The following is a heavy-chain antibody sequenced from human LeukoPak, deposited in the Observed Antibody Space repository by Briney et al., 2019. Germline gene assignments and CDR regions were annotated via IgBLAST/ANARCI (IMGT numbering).Heavy chain of an antibody. CDR1: GYTFTGYY. CDR2: INPNSGGT. D-gene: IGHD7-27*01. V-gene: IGHV1-2*02. J-gene: IGHJ4*02. Sequence: ASVKVSCKASGYTFTGYYIHWVRQAPGQGLEWMGWINPNSGGTDYSQKFQGRVTMTRDTSISTAYMELSRLTSDDTAVYYCARVAIPGLWGYHYWGQGTLVTVSS. CDR3: ARVAIPGLWGYHY.